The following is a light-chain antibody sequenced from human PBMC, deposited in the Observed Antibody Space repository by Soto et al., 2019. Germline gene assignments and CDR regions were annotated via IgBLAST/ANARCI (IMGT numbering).Light chain of an antibody. Sequence: DIQVTQSPSTLSASVGDRVTITCRASQSVSSWLAWYQQKPGKAPKVLIYKTSSLESGVPSRFSGSGSGTEFTLTISSLQHDDFATYYCQQYNTYPWTFGQGTKVEIK. CDR3: QQYNTYPWT. CDR2: KTS. V-gene: IGKV1-5*03. CDR1: QSVSSW. J-gene: IGKJ1*01.